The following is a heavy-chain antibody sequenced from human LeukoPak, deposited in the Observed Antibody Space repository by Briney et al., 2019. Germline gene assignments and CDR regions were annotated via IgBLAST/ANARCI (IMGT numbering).Heavy chain of an antibody. CDR3: AKVLESTRSFGIRYYFDY. J-gene: IGHJ4*02. CDR1: GFTFSSYA. CDR2: ISGSGGST. D-gene: IGHD3-9*01. V-gene: IGHV3-23*01. Sequence: QAGGSLRLSCAASGFTFSSYAMSWVRQAPGKGLEWVSAISGSGGSTYYADSVKGRFTISRDNSKNTLYLQMNSLRAEDTAVYYCAKVLESTRSFGIRYYFDYWGQGTLVTVSS.